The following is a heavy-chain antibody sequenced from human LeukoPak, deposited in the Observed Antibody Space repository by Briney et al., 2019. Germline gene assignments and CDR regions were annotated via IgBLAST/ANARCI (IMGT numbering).Heavy chain of an antibody. CDR3: ARSANAFDI. CDR2: ISHSGSS. V-gene: IGHV4-34*01. J-gene: IGHJ3*02. Sequence: PSETLSLTCAVSGGSVSGYYWSWIRQPPGKGLGWIGKISHSGSSNYKPSLKSRVTISVDTSTNQFSLRLYSVTAADTAVYYCARSANAFDIWGQGTMVTVSS. CDR1: GGSVSGYY.